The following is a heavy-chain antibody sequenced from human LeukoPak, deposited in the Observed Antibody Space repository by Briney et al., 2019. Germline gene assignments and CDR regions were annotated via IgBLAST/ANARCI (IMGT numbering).Heavy chain of an antibody. D-gene: IGHD3-22*01. CDR1: GFTFSNFA. J-gene: IGHJ4*02. V-gene: IGHV3-23*01. Sequence: PGGSLRLSCAASGFTFSNFAISWVRQAPGKGLEWVSAISDSGGGTYYADSVKGRFTISRDNSKNTLYLQMNSLRAEDTAVYYCAREGNNYYYDSSGYPFYFDYWGQGTLVTVSS. CDR3: AREGNNYYYDSSGYPFYFDY. CDR2: ISDSGGGT.